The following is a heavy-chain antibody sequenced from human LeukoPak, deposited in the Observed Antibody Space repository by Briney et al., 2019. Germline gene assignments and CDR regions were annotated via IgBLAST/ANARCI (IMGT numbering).Heavy chain of an antibody. Sequence: GGSLRLSCAASGITFSDSYMSWIRQAPGKGLEWVSYISTSGRIIYYADSVKGRFTISRDNAKNSLYLQMNSLRAEDTAVYYCAGTYDSSGYSEYWGQGTLVTVSA. CDR3: AGTYDSSGYSEY. D-gene: IGHD3-22*01. V-gene: IGHV3-11*01. CDR1: GITFSDSY. CDR2: ISTSGRII. J-gene: IGHJ4*02.